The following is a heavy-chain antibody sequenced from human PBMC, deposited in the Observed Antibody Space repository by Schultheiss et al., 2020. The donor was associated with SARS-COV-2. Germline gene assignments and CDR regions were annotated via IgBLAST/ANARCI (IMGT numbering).Heavy chain of an antibody. J-gene: IGHJ5*02. D-gene: IGHD3-22*01. CDR2: IYSGGST. CDR1: GFTVSSNY. Sequence: GGSLRLSCAASGFTVSSNYMSWVRQAPGKGLEWVSVIYSGGSTYYADSVKGRFTISRDNSKNTLYLQMNSLRAEDTAVYYCARGVDYYDSSGYFQGWFDPWGQGTLVTVSS. V-gene: IGHV3-53*01. CDR3: ARGVDYYDSSGYFQGWFDP.